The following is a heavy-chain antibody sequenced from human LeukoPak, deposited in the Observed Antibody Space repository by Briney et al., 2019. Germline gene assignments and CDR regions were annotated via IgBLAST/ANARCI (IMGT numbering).Heavy chain of an antibody. CDR1: GYTLTELS. Sequence: ASVKVSCKVSGYTLTELSMHWVRQAPVKGLEWMGGFDPEDGETIYAQKFQGRVTMTEDTSTDTAYMELSSLRSEDTAVYYCATDRGSGYDWNNWGQGTLVTVSS. CDR2: FDPEDGET. D-gene: IGHD5-12*01. V-gene: IGHV1-24*01. CDR3: ATDRGSGYDWNN. J-gene: IGHJ4*02.